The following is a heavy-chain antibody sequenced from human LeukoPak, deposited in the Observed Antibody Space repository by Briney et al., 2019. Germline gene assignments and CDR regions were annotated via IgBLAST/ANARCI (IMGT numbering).Heavy chain of an antibody. CDR3: ARDHHDSSGYFLARSEYYFDY. Sequence: ASVKVSCKASGYTFTSYGISWVRQAPGQGLEWMGWISAYNGNTNYAQKLQGRVTMTRDTSTSTVYMELSSLRSEDTAVYYCARDHHDSSGYFLARSEYYFDYWGQGTLVTVSS. D-gene: IGHD3-22*01. V-gene: IGHV1-18*01. CDR2: ISAYNGNT. CDR1: GYTFTSYG. J-gene: IGHJ4*02.